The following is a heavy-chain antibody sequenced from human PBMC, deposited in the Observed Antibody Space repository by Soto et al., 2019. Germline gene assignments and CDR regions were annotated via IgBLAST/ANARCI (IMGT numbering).Heavy chain of an antibody. V-gene: IGHV4-34*03. CDR2: INHSGST. D-gene: IGHD6-19*01. Sequence: SETLSLTCAVFCGPFSGYYWSWIPQPPGKGLEWIGEINHSGSTNYNPSLKSRVTISVDTSKNQFSLKLSSVTADDTGKYYCSPDSGGGEFDCWGQGTLVTVSS. CDR3: SPDSGGGEFDC. CDR1: CGPFSGYY. J-gene: IGHJ4*02.